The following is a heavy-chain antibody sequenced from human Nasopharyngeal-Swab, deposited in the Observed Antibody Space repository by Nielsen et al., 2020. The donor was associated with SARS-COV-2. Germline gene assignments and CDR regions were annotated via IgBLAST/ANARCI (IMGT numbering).Heavy chain of an antibody. D-gene: IGHD6-19*01. CDR1: GFTFSSYG. V-gene: IGHV3-30*03. Sequence: GGSLRLSCAASGFTFSSYGMHWVRQAPGKGLEWVAVISYDGSNKYYADSVKGRFTISRDNSKNTLYLQMNSLRAEDTAVYYCARRWLVPDYWGQGTLVTVSS. CDR2: ISYDGSNK. J-gene: IGHJ4*02. CDR3: ARRWLVPDY.